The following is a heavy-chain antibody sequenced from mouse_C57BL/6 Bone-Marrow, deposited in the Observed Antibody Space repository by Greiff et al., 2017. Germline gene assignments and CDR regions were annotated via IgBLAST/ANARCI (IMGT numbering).Heavy chain of an antibody. D-gene: IGHD2-3*01. CDR3: ARDWLLPVCAY. CDR1: GFNIKDYY. CDR2: IDPEDGET. V-gene: IGHV14-2*01. J-gene: IGHJ3*01. Sequence: VQLQQSGAELVKPGASVKLSCTASGFNIKDYYMHWVKQRTEQGLEWIGRIDPEDGETKYAPKFPGQAPLTAHTSSNTGDQQLSSLTSEDTAVDYCARDWLLPVCAYGGQGTLVTVSA.